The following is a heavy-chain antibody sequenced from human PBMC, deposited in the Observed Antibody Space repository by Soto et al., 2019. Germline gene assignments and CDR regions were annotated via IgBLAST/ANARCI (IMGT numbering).Heavy chain of an antibody. V-gene: IGHV4-4*02. Sequence: QVQLQESGPGLVKSSGTLSLTCAVSGVSISSSHWWTWVRQPPGKGLEWIGEIHYSGTTNYNPPLGGRVTISADKSRNQFSLILSSVTAADTDVYYCARCAYGSYTFGIDVWGQGTTVTVSS. J-gene: IGHJ6*02. CDR1: GVSISSSHW. CDR3: ARCAYGSYTFGIDV. CDR2: IHYSGTT. D-gene: IGHD3-3*01.